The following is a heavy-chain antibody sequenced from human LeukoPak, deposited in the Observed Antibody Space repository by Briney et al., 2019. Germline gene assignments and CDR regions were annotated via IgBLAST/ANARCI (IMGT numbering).Heavy chain of an antibody. J-gene: IGHJ6*03. V-gene: IGHV3-23*01. CDR2: ISDSGGST. Sequence: AGGSLRLSCAASEFTFSSYALTWVRQAPGKGLEWVSTISDSGGSTYYADSVKGRFTISRDNSKNTLYLQMNSLRAEDTAVYYCAKAYSSSSGFRYYYMDVWGKGTTVTVSS. CDR1: EFTFSSYA. CDR3: AKAYSSSSGFRYYYMDV. D-gene: IGHD6-6*01.